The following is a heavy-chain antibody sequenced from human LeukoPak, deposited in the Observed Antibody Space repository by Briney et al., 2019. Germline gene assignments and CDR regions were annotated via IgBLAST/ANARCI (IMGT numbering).Heavy chain of an antibody. CDR1: GYTFTGYY. CDR2: INPSSGGT. V-gene: IGHV1-2*02. Sequence: ASVKVSCKASGYTFTGYYMHCVRQAPGQGREWMGWINPSSGGTNYAQKFQGRVTMTRDTSISTAYMELSRLRSDDTALYYCARLSYYDFWSGYDYVFDIWGQGTMVTVSS. J-gene: IGHJ3*02. CDR3: ARLSYYDFWSGYDYVFDI. D-gene: IGHD3-3*01.